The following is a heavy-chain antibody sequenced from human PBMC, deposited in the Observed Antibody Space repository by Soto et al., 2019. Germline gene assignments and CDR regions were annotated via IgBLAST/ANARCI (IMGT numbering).Heavy chain of an antibody. J-gene: IGHJ6*02. CDR2: ISGRGGST. V-gene: IGHV3-23*01. Sequence: SGGSLRLSCAASGFTFSNYAMNWVRQAPGKGLEWVSTISGRGGSTYYADSVKGRFTISRDNSKNTLYLQMNSLRAEDTAVYYCARDGAAGNYYYGMDVWGQGTTVTVSS. D-gene: IGHD6-13*01. CDR3: ARDGAAGNYYYGMDV. CDR1: GFTFSNYA.